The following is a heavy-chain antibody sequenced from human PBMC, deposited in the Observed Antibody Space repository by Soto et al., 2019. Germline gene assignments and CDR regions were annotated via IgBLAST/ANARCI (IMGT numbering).Heavy chain of an antibody. Sequence: EVQLLESGGGLVQPGGSLRPSCAASGFTFSNYAMGWVGRAQGRGREGASGISGSGASTNYADSVKGRFTISRDNSKNTLFLQMKSLRAEDTAVFYCAQPAGVTTSYWGQGTLVTVSS. CDR1: GFTFSNYA. D-gene: IGHD2-21*02. CDR2: ISGSGAST. V-gene: IGHV3-23*01. J-gene: IGHJ4*02. CDR3: AQPAGVTTSY.